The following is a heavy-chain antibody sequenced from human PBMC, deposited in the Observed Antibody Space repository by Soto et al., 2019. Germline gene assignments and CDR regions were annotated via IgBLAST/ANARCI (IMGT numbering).Heavy chain of an antibody. Sequence: SETLSLTCTVSGGSISSYYWSWIRQPPGKGLEWIGYIYYSGSTNYNPSLKSRVTISVDTSKNQFSLKLSSVTAADTAVYYCARIPGYCTNGVCYTKWNWFDPWGQGTLVTVSS. D-gene: IGHD2-8*01. CDR3: ARIPGYCTNGVCYTKWNWFDP. J-gene: IGHJ5*02. CDR1: GGSISSYY. CDR2: IYYSGST. V-gene: IGHV4-59*01.